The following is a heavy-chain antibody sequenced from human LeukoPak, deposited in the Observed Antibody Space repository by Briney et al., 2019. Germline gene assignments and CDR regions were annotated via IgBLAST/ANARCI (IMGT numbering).Heavy chain of an antibody. J-gene: IGHJ5*02. D-gene: IGHD3-3*01. Sequence: GESLKISCKGSGYSFTSYWIGWVRQMPGKGLEWMGIIYPGDSDTRYSPSFQGQVTISADKSISTAYLQWSSLKASDTAMYYCARRIDFWSGYYTNWFGPWGQGTLVTVSS. CDR2: IYPGDSDT. CDR3: ARRIDFWSGYYTNWFGP. CDR1: GYSFTSYW. V-gene: IGHV5-51*01.